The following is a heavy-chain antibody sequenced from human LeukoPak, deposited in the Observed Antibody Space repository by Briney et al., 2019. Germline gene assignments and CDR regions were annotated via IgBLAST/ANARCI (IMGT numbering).Heavy chain of an antibody. CDR1: GYTFSSYG. CDR3: ARVVVAAIDSWFDP. D-gene: IGHD2-15*01. Sequence: ASVKVSCKASGYTFSSYGISWVRQAPGQGLEWMGWISAYNGNTNYAQKLQGSVTMTPDTSTSTAYMELRSLRSDDTAVYYCARVVVAAIDSWFDPWGQGTLVTVSS. CDR2: ISAYNGNT. V-gene: IGHV1-18*01. J-gene: IGHJ5*02.